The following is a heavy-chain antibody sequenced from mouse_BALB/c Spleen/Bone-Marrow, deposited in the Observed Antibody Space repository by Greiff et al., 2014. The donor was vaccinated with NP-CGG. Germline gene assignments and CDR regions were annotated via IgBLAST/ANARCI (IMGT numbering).Heavy chain of an antibody. V-gene: IGHV5-4*02. CDR3: VRSGERNGAMDY. D-gene: IGHD3-1*01. J-gene: IGHJ4*01. CDR1: GFTFSDYY. Sequence: EVMLVESGGGLVKPGGSLKLSCAASGFTFSDYYMCWIRQTPEKRLEWVATVSDGGNYTYYPDSVKGRFTISRDNAKNNLYLQMNSLKSEDTAMYYCVRSGERNGAMDYWGQGTSVTVSS. CDR2: VSDGGNYT.